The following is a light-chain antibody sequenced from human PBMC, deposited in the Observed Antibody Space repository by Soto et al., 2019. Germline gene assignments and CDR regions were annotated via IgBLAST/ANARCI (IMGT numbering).Light chain of an antibody. J-gene: IGKJ1*01. CDR1: QSVSSN. CDR2: GAS. CDR3: QQYSNWPPWT. Sequence: EIVMTQSPATLSVSPGERATLSCRASQSVSSNLAWYQQKPGQVPRHLIYGASSRATGIPARFSGGGSGTEFTLTISSLQSEDFAVYYCQQYSNWPPWTFGQGTKVEFK. V-gene: IGKV3D-15*01.